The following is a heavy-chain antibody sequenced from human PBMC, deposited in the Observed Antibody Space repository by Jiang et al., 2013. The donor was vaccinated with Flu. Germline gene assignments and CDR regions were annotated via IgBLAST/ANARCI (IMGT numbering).Heavy chain of an antibody. J-gene: IGHJ4*02. D-gene: IGHD4-11*01. CDR2: ISYDGSNK. CDR3: ARDRYSNYEGYYFDY. V-gene: IGHV3-30-3*01. CDR1: GFTFSSYA. Sequence: QLLESGGGVVQPGRSLRLSCAASGFTFSSYAMHWVRQAPGKGLERVAVISYDGSNKYYADSVKGRFTISRDNSKNTLYLQMNSLRAEDTAVYYCARDRYSNYEGYYFDYWGQGTLVTVSS.